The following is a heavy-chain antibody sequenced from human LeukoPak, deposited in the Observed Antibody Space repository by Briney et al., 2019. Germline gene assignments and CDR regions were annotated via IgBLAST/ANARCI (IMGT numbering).Heavy chain of an antibody. CDR3: AKESSGEALHL. J-gene: IGHJ3*01. D-gene: IGHD3-22*01. Sequence: HAGGFLRLSCAASGFTFSSYAMSWVRQAPGKGLEWVSAISGSGGSTYYADSVKGRFTISRDNSKNTLYLQMNSLRLEDTALYYCAKESSGEALHLWGQGTMVTVSS. CDR2: ISGSGGST. CDR1: GFTFSSYA. V-gene: IGHV3-23*01.